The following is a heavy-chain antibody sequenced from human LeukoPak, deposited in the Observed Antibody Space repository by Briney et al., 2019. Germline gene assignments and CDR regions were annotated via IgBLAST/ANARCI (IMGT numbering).Heavy chain of an antibody. CDR2: ISYDGSNK. V-gene: IGHV3-30-3*01. J-gene: IGHJ4*02. D-gene: IGHD6-19*01. CDR1: GFTFSGYP. Sequence: PGGSLRLSCAASGFTFSGYPIHWVRQAPGKGLEWVAVISYDGSNKYYADSVKGRFTISRDNAKSTMYLQINSLRDEDTAVYYCARSRGGSGWATYFENWGQGALVIVSS. CDR3: ARSRGGSGWATYFEN.